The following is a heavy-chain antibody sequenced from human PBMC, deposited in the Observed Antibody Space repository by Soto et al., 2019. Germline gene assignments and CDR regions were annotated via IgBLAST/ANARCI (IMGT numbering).Heavy chain of an antibody. CDR3: ASNIGSGYDFSVFVY. V-gene: IGHV1-3*01. CDR2: INAGNGNT. D-gene: IGHD5-12*01. CDR1: GYTFTSYA. Sequence: QVQLVQSGAEVKKPGASVKVSCKASGYTFTSYAMHWVRQVPVQRLEWMGWINAGNGNTKYSQKFQGRVTITRDTSASTAYMELSSQRSEDTALYYCASNIGSGYDFSVFVYWGQGTLVTVS. J-gene: IGHJ4*02.